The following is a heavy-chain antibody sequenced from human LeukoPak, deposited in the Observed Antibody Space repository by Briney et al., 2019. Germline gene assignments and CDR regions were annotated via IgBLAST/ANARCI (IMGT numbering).Heavy chain of an antibody. CDR2: TSSDLNAK. CDR1: GFTFRNYV. J-gene: IGHJ4*02. CDR3: AREGYYGSGSPPSLYLDY. V-gene: IGHV3-30-3*01. Sequence: GGSLRLSCAASGFTFRNYVIHWVRQAPGKGLEWVAVTSSDLNAKLYADSVKGRFTISRDNSRSTLYLQMNSLRPEDTAIYYCAREGYYGSGSPPSLYLDYWGQGTLVTVSS. D-gene: IGHD3-10*01.